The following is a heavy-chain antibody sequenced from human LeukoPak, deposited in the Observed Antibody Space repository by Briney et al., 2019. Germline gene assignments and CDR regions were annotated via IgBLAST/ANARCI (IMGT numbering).Heavy chain of an antibody. V-gene: IGHV3-43*02. CDR3: AKGGYSSSWYNY. CDR2: ISGDGGST. CDR1: GFTFSSYS. D-gene: IGHD6-13*01. Sequence: GGSLRLSCAASGFTFSSYSMNWVRQAPGKGLEWVSLISGDGGSTYYADSVKGRFTISRDNSKNSLYLQMNSLRTEDTALYYCAKGGYSSSWYNYWGQGTLVTVSS. J-gene: IGHJ4*02.